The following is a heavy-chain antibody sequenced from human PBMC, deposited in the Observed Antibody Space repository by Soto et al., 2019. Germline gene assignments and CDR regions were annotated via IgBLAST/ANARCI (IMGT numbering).Heavy chain of an antibody. J-gene: IGHJ6*03. V-gene: IGHV1-18*01. CDR3: ARGKYCSSTSCYAYYYYMDV. Sequence: QVQLVQSGAEVKKPGASVKVSCKASGYTFTSYGISWVRQAPGQGLEWMGWISAYNGNTNYAQKLQGRVTMTTDTSTSTAYMELRSLRSDDTAVYYCARGKYCSSTSCYAYYYYMDVWGKGTTVTVSS. CDR2: ISAYNGNT. D-gene: IGHD2-2*01. CDR1: GYTFTSYG.